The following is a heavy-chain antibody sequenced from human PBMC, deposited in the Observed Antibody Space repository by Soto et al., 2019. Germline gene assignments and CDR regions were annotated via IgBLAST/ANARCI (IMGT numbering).Heavy chain of an antibody. CDR1: RGSLSGYY. CDR2: IHHSGST. Sequence: SETLSLTCAVYRGSLSGYYWSWIRQSPGEGLEWIGEIHHSGSTNYNPSLKSRVTISADTSKNRLSRKLSSVTAADTAVYYCAGESCGTSSCAMETKYFGMDVWGQGTTVTV. CDR3: AGESCGTSSCAMETKYFGMDV. D-gene: IGHD2-2*01. J-gene: IGHJ6*02. V-gene: IGHV4-34*01.